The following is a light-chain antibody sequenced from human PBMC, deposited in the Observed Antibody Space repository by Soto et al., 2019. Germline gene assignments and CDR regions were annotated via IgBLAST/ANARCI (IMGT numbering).Light chain of an antibody. CDR3: QQRSNWPLT. V-gene: IGKV3D-20*02. J-gene: IGKJ4*01. CDR1: QNVARNY. Sequence: EIVLTQSPGTLSLSPGERATLSCRASQNVARNYLAWYQQRPGQAPRLLIYGASSRATGIPDRFSGSGSGTDFTLTISSLEPEDFAVYYCQQRSNWPLTFGGGTKVDI. CDR2: GAS.